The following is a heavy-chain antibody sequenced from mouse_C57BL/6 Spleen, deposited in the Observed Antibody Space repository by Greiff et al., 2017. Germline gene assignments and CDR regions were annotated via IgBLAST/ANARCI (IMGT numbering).Heavy chain of an antibody. Sequence: VQLKESGPGLVKPSQSLSLTCSVTGYSITSGYYWNWIRQFPGNKLEWMGYISYDGSNNYNPSLKNRISITRDTSKNQFFLKLNSVTTEDTATYYCAITTVVYWYFDVWGTGTTVTVSS. D-gene: IGHD1-1*01. CDR1: GYSITSGYY. J-gene: IGHJ1*03. CDR2: ISYDGSN. V-gene: IGHV3-6*01. CDR3: AITTVVYWYFDV.